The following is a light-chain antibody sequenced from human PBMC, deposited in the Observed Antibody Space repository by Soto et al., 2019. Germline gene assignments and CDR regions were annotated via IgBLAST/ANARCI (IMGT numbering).Light chain of an antibody. V-gene: IGKV1-5*01. CDR1: QSISSF. Sequence: DIQMTQSPSTLSASVGDRVTITSRASQSISSFLAWYQQKPGKASERLIYEASVLQSGVPSRFSGSGSGTEFTLIVSSLQTEDFATYYCVQHYSYPLTFGGGTKVEI. CDR3: VQHYSYPLT. CDR2: EAS. J-gene: IGKJ4*01.